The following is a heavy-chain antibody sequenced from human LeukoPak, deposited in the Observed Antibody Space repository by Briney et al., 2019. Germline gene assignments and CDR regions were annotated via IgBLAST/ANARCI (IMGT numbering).Heavy chain of an antibody. V-gene: IGHV3-23*01. J-gene: IGHJ4*02. CDR2: ISGSGGSI. CDR1: GFTFSSYA. D-gene: IGHD1-7*01. CDR3: AKGTNWNYYFDY. Sequence: GGSLRLSCAASGFTFSSYAMSWVRQAPGKGLEWVSAISGSGGSIYYADSVKGRFTISRDNSKDTLYLQMNSLRAEDTAVYYCAKGTNWNYYFDYWGQGTLVTVSS.